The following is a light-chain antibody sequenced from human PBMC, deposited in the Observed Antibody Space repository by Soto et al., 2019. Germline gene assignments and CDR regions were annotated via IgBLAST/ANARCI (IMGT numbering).Light chain of an antibody. Sequence: EMVMTQSPATLSVSPGERATLSCRASQSVRNDLAWYQQKPGQAPSLLIYDASTRATGIPARFSGSGSGTEFTLSISSLQSEDFAVYYCQQYNNWPITFGQGTRLEIK. V-gene: IGKV3-15*01. CDR3: QQYNNWPIT. J-gene: IGKJ5*01. CDR1: QSVRND. CDR2: DAS.